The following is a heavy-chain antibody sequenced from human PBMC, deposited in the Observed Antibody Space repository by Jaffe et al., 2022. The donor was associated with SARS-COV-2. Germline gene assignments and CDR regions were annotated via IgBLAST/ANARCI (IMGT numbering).Heavy chain of an antibody. J-gene: IGHJ5*02. Sequence: EVQLVESGGGLVQPGGSLRLSCPASGFIFSSHWMTWVRQAPGKGLEWVANINQDGSDTYYVESVKGRFTISRDNVKNSLYLQMNSLRAEDTAIYYCAPWSDSGGWFDTWGQGTLVSVSS. CDR1: GFIFSSHW. CDR2: INQDGSDT. D-gene: IGHD3-3*01. V-gene: IGHV3-7*03. CDR3: APWSDSGGWFDT.